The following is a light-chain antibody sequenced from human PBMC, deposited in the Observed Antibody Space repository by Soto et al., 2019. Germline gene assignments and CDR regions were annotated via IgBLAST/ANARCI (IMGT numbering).Light chain of an antibody. V-gene: IGKV1-39*01. CDR3: QRSNSLPPT. CDR2: TAA. J-gene: IGKJ1*01. Sequence: DIQMTQSPSSLSASVGDRVTITCRASQSISSNLNWYQQKPGKAPKLLIYTAASLQSGVPSRFSGSGSGTDFTLTIASLQLDDLATYYCQRSNSLPPTFGQGTKVEIK. CDR1: QSISSN.